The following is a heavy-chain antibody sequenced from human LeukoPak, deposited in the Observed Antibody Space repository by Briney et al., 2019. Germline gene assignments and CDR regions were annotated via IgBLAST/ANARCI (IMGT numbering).Heavy chain of an antibody. Sequence: SETLSLTCAVYGGPFSGYYWSWIRQPPGKGLEWIGEINHSGSTNYNPSLKSRVTISVDTSKNQFSLKLSSVTAADTAVYYCARAEPYYYYYGMDVWGQGTTVTVSS. CDR2: INHSGST. V-gene: IGHV4-34*01. D-gene: IGHD1-26*01. CDR3: ARAEPYYYYYGMDV. J-gene: IGHJ6*02. CDR1: GGPFSGYY.